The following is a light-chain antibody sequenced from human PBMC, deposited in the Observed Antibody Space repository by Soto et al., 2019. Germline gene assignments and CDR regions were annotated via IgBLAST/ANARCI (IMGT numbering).Light chain of an antibody. CDR2: EGN. V-gene: IGLV2-23*03. CDR3: SSSATSSTFVV. CDR1: SSDVGSYNL. Sequence: QSARTQPASVSGSPGQSITISCTGTSSDVGSYNLVSWYQHHPGKAPKLMIFEGNKRPLGVSNRFSGSKSGNTASLTISGLQAEDEADYYCSSSATSSTFVVFGGATKLTVL. J-gene: IGLJ2*01.